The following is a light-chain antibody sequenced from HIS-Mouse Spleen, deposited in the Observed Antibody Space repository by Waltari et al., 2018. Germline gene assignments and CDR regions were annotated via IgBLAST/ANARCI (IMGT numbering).Light chain of an antibody. J-gene: IGLJ2*01. CDR3: CSYAGSSTVV. CDR1: SSDVGRYNL. CDR2: EGS. V-gene: IGLV2-23*01. Sequence: QSALTQPASVSGSPGQSITISCPGTSSDVGRYNLVSWYHQHPGKAPKLMIYEGSKRPSGVSNRFSGSKSGNTASLTISGLQAEDEADYYCCSYAGSSTVVFGGGTKLTVL.